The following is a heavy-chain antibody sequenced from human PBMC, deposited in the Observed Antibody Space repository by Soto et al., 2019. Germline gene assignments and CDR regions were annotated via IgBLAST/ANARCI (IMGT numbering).Heavy chain of an antibody. CDR3: AKGSSHYDILTHYDY. J-gene: IGHJ4*02. D-gene: IGHD3-9*01. V-gene: IGHV3-23*01. Sequence: GGSLRLSCAASGFTFSSYAMSWVRQAPGKGLEWVSAISGSGGSTYYADSVKGRLTISRDNSKNTLYLQMNSLRAEDTAVYYCAKGSSHYDILTHYDYWGQGTLVTVSS. CDR2: ISGSGGST. CDR1: GFTFSSYA.